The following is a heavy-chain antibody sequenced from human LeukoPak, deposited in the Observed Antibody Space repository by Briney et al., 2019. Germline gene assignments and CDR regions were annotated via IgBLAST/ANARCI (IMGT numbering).Heavy chain of an antibody. CDR2: IYWDNDE. D-gene: IGHD2-2*01. Sequence: SGPTLVKATQTLTLTCTFSGFSLNTNGAGVGWSRQPPGKALERLALIYWDNDERYSPSLKTRLTITKDTSKTQVVLTMTNMDPEDTATYYCAHRGDTRKGANWFDPWGQGTLATVSS. CDR3: AHRGDTRKGANWFDP. J-gene: IGHJ5*02. CDR1: GFSLNTNGAG. V-gene: IGHV2-5*02.